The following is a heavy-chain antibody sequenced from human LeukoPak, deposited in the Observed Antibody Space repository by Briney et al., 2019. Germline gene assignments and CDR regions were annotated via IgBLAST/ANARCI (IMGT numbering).Heavy chain of an antibody. CDR2: ISSGSGYM. Sequence: GGSLRLSCAASGFTFSTYGMDWVRQAPGKGLEWVSSISSGSGYMYYADSVKGRFTISKDNAKNSLYLQMNSLRAEDTAVYYCARHGDYGGLSSYWGQGTLVTVSS. J-gene: IGHJ4*02. D-gene: IGHD4-17*01. CDR3: ARHGDYGGLSSY. CDR1: GFTFSTYG. V-gene: IGHV3-21*01.